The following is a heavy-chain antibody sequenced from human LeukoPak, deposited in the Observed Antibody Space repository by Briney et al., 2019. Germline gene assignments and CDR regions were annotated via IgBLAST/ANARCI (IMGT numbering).Heavy chain of an antibody. Sequence: PGGSLRLSCAASGFTFSSHGMSWVRQAPGKGLVWVSRINSDGINTSYADSVKGRFTISRDNAKNTLNLQMNSLRAEDTAVYYCARDLGQYYDTSDNWFDPWGQGTLVTVSS. CDR3: ARDLGQYYDTSDNWFDP. CDR2: INSDGINT. V-gene: IGHV3-74*01. CDR1: GFTFSSHG. J-gene: IGHJ5*02. D-gene: IGHD3-22*01.